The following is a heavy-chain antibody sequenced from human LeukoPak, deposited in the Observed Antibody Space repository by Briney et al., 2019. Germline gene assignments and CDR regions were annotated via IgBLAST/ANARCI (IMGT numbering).Heavy chain of an antibody. CDR2: INWNSGDI. D-gene: IGHD3-10*01. V-gene: IGHV3-9*01. J-gene: IGHJ4*02. CDR3: AKRQQGSGSRYFDY. CDR1: GFTFDDYS. Sequence: PGGSLRLSCAASGFTFDDYSMHWVRPAPGKGLEWVSGINWNSGDIIYADAVTGRFTISRDNAKNFVYLQMNSLRPDDTAFYYCAKRQQGSGSRYFDYWGQGILVTVSS.